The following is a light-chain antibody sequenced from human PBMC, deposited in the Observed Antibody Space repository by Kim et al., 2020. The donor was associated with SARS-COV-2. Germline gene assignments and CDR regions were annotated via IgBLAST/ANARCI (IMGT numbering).Light chain of an antibody. CDR1: QDISNY. CDR2: DAS. CDR3: QQYENLRLT. V-gene: IGKV1-33*01. J-gene: IGKJ4*01. Sequence: DIQMTQSPSSLSASVGDRVTITCQASQDISNYLNWYQQKPGKAPKLLIYDASNLETGVPSRFSGSGSGTDFTFTISSLQPEDIATYCCQQYENLRLTFGGGTKVDIK.